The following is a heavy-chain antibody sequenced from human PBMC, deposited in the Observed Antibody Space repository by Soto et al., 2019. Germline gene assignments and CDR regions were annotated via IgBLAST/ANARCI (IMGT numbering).Heavy chain of an antibody. CDR2: TRNKANSYTT. D-gene: IGHD3-22*01. V-gene: IGHV3-72*01. J-gene: IGHJ5*02. CDR1: GFTFSDHY. CDR3: ASSYDSSGYSPLDP. Sequence: GGSLRLSCAASGFTFSDHYMDWVRQAPGKGLEWVGRTRNKANSYTTEYAASVKGRFTISRDDSKNSLYLQMNSLKTEDTAVYYSASSYDSSGYSPLDPWGQGTLVTVSS.